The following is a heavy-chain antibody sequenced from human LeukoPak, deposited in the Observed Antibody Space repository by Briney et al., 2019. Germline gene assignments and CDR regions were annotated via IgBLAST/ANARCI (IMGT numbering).Heavy chain of an antibody. Sequence: PGGSLRLSCAASGFTFSNYFMHWVRQAPGKGLEWVADIANDGSHTFYVESVKGRFTISRDNSKNTLCLQMNSLRVEDTAVYFCARERQDTIIHSGAFDIWGQGTMVTVSS. V-gene: IGHV3-30-3*01. CDR2: IANDGSHT. CDR1: GFTFSNYF. CDR3: ARERQDTIIHSGAFDI. J-gene: IGHJ3*02. D-gene: IGHD3-10*01.